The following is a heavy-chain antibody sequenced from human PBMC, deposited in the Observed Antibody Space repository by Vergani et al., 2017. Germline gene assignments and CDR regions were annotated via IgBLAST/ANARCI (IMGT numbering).Heavy chain of an antibody. CDR1: NNSIGRDYC. CDR3: TRHGGSGIYYHLFDS. D-gene: IGHD3-3*01. CDR2: IYHGGIT. J-gene: IGHJ4*02. V-gene: IGHV4-38-2*02. Sequence: QVHLQESGPGLVKPSETLSLTCSVSNNSIGRDYCWGWIRRSPGKGLEYIASIYHGGITYYNPSLKSRATISIDTSENVFSLRLSSVTAADTALYHCTRHGGSGIYYHLFDSWGQGTLVIVSS.